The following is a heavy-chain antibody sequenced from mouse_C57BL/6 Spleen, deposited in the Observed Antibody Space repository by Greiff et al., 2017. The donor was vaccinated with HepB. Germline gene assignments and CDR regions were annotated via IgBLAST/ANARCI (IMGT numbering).Heavy chain of an antibody. J-gene: IGHJ3*01. V-gene: IGHV1-81*01. Sequence: QVQLQQSGAELARPGASVKLSCKASGSTLQSYGISWVKRRTGQGLGWIGEIYPRIGNIYYNEKFKGKATLTADKSSSTAYMELRSLTSEDSAVYFCARNGYPAWFAYWGQGTLVTVSA. CDR1: GSTLQSYG. CDR2: IYPRIGNI. CDR3: ARNGYPAWFAY. D-gene: IGHD2-2*01.